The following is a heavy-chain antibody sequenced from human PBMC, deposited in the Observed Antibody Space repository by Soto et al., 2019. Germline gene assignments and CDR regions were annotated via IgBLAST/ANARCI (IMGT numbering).Heavy chain of an antibody. J-gene: IGHJ4*02. V-gene: IGHV4-34*01. CDR2: INHSGST. CDR3: ARPVYSSGWYRVYIDF. D-gene: IGHD6-19*01. CDR1: GGSFSGYY. Sequence: SETLSLTCAVYGGSFSGYYWSWIRQPPGKGLEWIGEINHSGSTNYNPSLKSRVTISVDTSKNQFSLKLSSVTAADTAVYYCARPVYSSGWYRVYIDFWGQGTLVTVSS.